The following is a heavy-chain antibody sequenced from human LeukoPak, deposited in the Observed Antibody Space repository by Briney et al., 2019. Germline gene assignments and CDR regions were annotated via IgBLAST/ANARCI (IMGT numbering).Heavy chain of an antibody. Sequence: GGSLRLSCAASGFTFSSYAMSWVGQAPGKGLEWVANIKPDGTEKYYVDSVKGRFTISRDNAKNSLYLQLNSLRAEDTAVYYCVRYYDPPVGDAFDIWGPGTMVTVSS. J-gene: IGHJ3*02. D-gene: IGHD3-22*01. V-gene: IGHV3-7*01. CDR2: IKPDGTEK. CDR3: VRYYDPPVGDAFDI. CDR1: GFTFSSYA.